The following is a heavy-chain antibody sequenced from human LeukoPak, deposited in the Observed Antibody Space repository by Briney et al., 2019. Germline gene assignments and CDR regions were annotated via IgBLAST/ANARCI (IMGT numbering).Heavy chain of an antibody. D-gene: IGHD3-10*01. CDR2: INHSGST. J-gene: IGHJ4*02. CDR1: GGSFSGYY. V-gene: IGHV4-34*01. Sequence: SETLSLTCAVYGGSFSGYYWSWIRQPPGKGQEWIGEINHSGSTNYNPSLKSRVTISVDTSKNQFSLKLSSVTAADTAVYYCAREIWGSGTPFDYWGQGTLVTVSS. CDR3: AREIWGSGTPFDY.